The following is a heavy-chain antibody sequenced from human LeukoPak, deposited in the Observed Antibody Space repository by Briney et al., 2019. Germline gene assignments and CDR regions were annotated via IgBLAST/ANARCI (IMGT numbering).Heavy chain of an antibody. Sequence: SETLSLTCTVSGGSISSSSYYWGWIRQPPGKGLEWIGSIYYSGSTYYNPSLKSRVTMSVDTSKNQFSLKLSSVTAADTAVYYCARTLGYGDFDYWGQGTLVTVSS. V-gene: IGHV4-39*01. CDR3: ARTLGYGDFDY. CDR2: IYYSGST. J-gene: IGHJ4*02. CDR1: GGSISSSSYY. D-gene: IGHD4-17*01.